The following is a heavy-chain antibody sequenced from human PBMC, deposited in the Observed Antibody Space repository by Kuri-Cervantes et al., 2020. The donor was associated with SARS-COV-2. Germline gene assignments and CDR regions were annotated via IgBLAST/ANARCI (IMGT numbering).Heavy chain of an antibody. CDR3: VRDGDHWNFDY. V-gene: IGHV3-74*01. D-gene: IGHD1-1*01. Sequence: ETLSLTCAASGFTSSDYYMSWVRQAPGKGLVWASRINPDGSYTNNADSVKGRFTLSRDNAKNMLFLQMNSLRAEDTAVYYCVRDGDHWNFDYWGQGTLVTVSS. CDR1: GFTSSDYY. CDR2: INPDGSYT. J-gene: IGHJ4*02.